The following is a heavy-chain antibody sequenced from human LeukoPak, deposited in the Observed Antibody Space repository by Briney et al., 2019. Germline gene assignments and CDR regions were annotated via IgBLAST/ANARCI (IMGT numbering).Heavy chain of an antibody. Sequence: PSETLSLTCTVSGGSISSSSYYWGWIRQPPGKGLEWVGSIYYSGSTYYNPSLKSRVTISVDTSKNQFSLKLSSVTAADTAVYYCARGWSSSWYGGVYYFDYWGQGTLVTVSS. CDR3: ARGWSSSWYGGVYYFDY. CDR2: IYYSGST. D-gene: IGHD6-13*01. CDR1: GGSISSSSYY. J-gene: IGHJ4*02. V-gene: IGHV4-39*07.